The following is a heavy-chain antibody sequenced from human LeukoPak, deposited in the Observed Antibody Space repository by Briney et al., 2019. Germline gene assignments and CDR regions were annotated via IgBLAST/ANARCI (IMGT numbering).Heavy chain of an antibody. CDR3: AREKGSGRMAWFDP. D-gene: IGHD3-10*01. CDR2: INAGNGNT. V-gene: IGHV1-3*01. CDR1: GYTFTSYA. J-gene: IGHJ5*02. Sequence: GASVKVSCKASGYTFTSYAMHWVRQAPGQRLEWMGWINAGNGNTKYSQKFQGRVTITRDTSASTAHMELSSLRSEDTAVYYCAREKGSGRMAWFDPWGQGTLVTVSS.